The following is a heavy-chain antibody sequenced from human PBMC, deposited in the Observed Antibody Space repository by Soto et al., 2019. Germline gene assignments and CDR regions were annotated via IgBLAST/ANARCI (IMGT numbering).Heavy chain of an antibody. CDR1: GGSFSTYY. V-gene: IGHV4-34*01. J-gene: IGHJ4*02. Sequence: QVQLQQWGAGLLRPSETLSLTCAVNGGSFSTYYCSWIRQPPARGLEWVGEINHSGSTNYNPSLKSRVTMSVDTSKNQFSLKLSSVTAADTAVYYCARGPIAKDLGPFDYWGQGTLVTVSS. CDR2: INHSGST. CDR3: ARGPIAKDLGPFDY.